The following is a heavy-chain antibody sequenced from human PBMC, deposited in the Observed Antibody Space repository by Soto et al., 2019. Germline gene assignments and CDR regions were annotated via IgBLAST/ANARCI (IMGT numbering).Heavy chain of an antibody. V-gene: IGHV4-61*08. CDR2: TLYSGSP. D-gene: IGHD3-9*01. Sequence: PSETLSLTCRVSGGSVGTGAYYWSWIRQPPVKGLEWIVYTLYSGSPNYTPSLQTLQSRVTISVDTSRNQFSLRLTSVTAADTALYYCARHYYYHRTFDIWGRGTLVTVSS. CDR1: GGSVGTGAYY. CDR3: ARHYYYHRTFDI. J-gene: IGHJ3*02.